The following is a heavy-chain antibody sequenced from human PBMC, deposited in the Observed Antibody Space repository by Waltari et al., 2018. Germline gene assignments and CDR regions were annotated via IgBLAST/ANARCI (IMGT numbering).Heavy chain of an antibody. V-gene: IGHV1-2*02. J-gene: IGHJ4*02. D-gene: IGHD6-25*01. CDR3: ARARTEYSSGWDAFDN. Sequence: QVQMVQSGAEVVKPGASVTVSCATSGYTFGPSHIPWLRQAPGQGPEWLGWIDPINGVTKYAQKFQGRVTMTKDTATSSAHAELRSLRSDDTAVYYCARARTEYSSGWDAFDNWGQGTLVTVSS. CDR2: IDPINGVT. CDR1: GYTFGPSH.